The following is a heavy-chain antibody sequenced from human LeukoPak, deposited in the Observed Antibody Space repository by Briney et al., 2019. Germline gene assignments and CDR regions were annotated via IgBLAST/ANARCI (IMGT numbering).Heavy chain of an antibody. CDR3: ARDFYHDGSGGFDF. J-gene: IGHJ4*02. CDR2: INPKTGAT. Sequence: ASVKVSCKASGYTFTGYYIHWVRQAPGQGLEWMGWINPKTGATNYAQKFQDWVTMTRDTSTNTVYMEVSRLRSDDMAVYYCARDFYHDGSGGFDFWGQGTLVTVSS. CDR1: GYTFTGYY. D-gene: IGHD3-22*01. V-gene: IGHV1-2*04.